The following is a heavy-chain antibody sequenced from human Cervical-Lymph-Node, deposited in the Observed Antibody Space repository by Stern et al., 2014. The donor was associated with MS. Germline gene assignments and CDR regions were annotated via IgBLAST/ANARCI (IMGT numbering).Heavy chain of an antibody. J-gene: IGHJ4*02. Sequence: EVQLVESGGGVIQPGGSLRLSCTASGVTLSRDDMKWVRQAPGKGLERVSLITNVGSTFYTDSVKSRFTISRDDSKNTVYLHMTSLRAEDTAMYYGARDTSSPERSDWWGQGTLVTVSS. D-gene: IGHD1-1*01. CDR1: GVTLSRDD. V-gene: IGHV3-53*01. CDR2: ITNVGST. CDR3: ARDTSSPERSDW.